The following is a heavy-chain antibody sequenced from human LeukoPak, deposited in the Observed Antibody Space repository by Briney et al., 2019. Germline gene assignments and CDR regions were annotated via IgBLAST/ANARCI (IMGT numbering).Heavy chain of an antibody. D-gene: IGHD6-13*01. CDR3: ARDGWAAAAGSGNWFDP. CDR2: IYTSGST. V-gene: IGHV4-4*07. Sequence: SETLSLTCTVSGGSISSYYWSWIRQPAGKGLEWIERIYTSGSTNYNPSLKSRVTMSVDTSKNQFSLKLSSVTAADTAVYYCARDGWAAAAGSGNWFDPWGQGTLVTVSS. J-gene: IGHJ5*02. CDR1: GGSISSYY.